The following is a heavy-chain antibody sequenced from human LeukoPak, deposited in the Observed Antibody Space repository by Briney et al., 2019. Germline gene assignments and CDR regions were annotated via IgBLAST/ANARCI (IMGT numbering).Heavy chain of an antibody. CDR2: IYYGGST. D-gene: IGHD5-12*01. J-gene: IGHJ4*02. Sequence: PSQTLSLTCTVSGGSISSGSYYWNWIRQPSGKGLEWIGYIYYGGSTNYNPSLKSRVTISVDTSKNEFSLKLNSVTAADTAVYYCARAGGYLLYFDSWGQGTLATVSS. CDR1: GGSISSGSYY. CDR3: ARAGGYLLYFDS. V-gene: IGHV4-61*09.